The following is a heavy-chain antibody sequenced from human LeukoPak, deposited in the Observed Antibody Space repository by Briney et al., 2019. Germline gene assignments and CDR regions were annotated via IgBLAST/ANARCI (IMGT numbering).Heavy chain of an antibody. J-gene: IGHJ4*02. V-gene: IGHV1-69*13. CDR1: GYTFTGYY. Sequence: SVKVSCKASGYTFTGYYMHWVRQAPGQGLEWMGGIIPIFGTANYAQKFQGRVTITADESTSTAYMELSSLRSEDTAVYYCARVGYWGQGTLVTVSS. CDR2: IIPIFGTA. CDR3: ARVGY.